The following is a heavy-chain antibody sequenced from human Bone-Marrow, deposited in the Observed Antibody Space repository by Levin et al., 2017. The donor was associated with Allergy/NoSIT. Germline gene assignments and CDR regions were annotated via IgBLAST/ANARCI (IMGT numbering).Heavy chain of an antibody. Sequence: SQTLSLTCSVSGDSINSADYYWSWIRQPPGKGLEWIGYIYSSGDTYYNPSLESRLMLSLDTSEAQFSLRLTSLTAADTAIYYCARMAAMTYFDSWGPGTLVTVSS. J-gene: IGHJ4*02. V-gene: IGHV4-30-4*01. CDR3: ARMAAMTYFDS. CDR2: IYSSGDT. D-gene: IGHD5-12*01. CDR1: GDSINSADYY.